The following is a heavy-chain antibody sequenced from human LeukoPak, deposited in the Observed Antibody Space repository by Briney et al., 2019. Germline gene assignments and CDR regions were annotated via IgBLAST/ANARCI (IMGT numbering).Heavy chain of an antibody. Sequence: GGSLRLSCAASGFTFSGSAMHWVRQASGKGLEWVGRIRSKANSYATAYAASVKGRFTISRDDSKNTAYLQMNSLKTEDTAVYYCTRGLYCSSTSCLGYWGQGALVTVSS. V-gene: IGHV3-73*01. CDR3: TRGLYCSSTSCLGY. D-gene: IGHD2-2*01. CDR1: GFTFSGSA. J-gene: IGHJ4*02. CDR2: IRSKANSYAT.